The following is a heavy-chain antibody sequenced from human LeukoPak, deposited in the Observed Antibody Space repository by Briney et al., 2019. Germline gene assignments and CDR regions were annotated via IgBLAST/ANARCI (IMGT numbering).Heavy chain of an antibody. Sequence: PGGSLRLSCAASGFTFSNYWMHWVRQAPGKGLVWVSRINSDGNSRNYADSVKGRFTNSRDNAKNTLYLQMNSLRAEDTAVYYCASASSHRIAAGGDYWGQGTLVTVSS. CDR2: INSDGNSR. CDR1: GFTFSNYW. D-gene: IGHD6-13*01. J-gene: IGHJ4*02. CDR3: ASASSHRIAAGGDY. V-gene: IGHV3-74*01.